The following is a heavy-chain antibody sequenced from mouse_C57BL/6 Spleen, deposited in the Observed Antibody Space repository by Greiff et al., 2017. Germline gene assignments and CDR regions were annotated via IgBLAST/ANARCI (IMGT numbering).Heavy chain of an antibody. D-gene: IGHD1-1*01. CDR2: IDPSDSYT. CDR3: ARRDGSSLWFAY. J-gene: IGHJ3*01. V-gene: IGHV1-50*01. CDR1: GYTFTSYW. Sequence: QVQLQQPGAELVKPGASVKLSCKASGYTFTSYWMQWVKQRPGQGLEWIGEIDPSDSYTNYNQKFKGKATLTVATSSSTAYMQLSSLTSEDSAVYYCARRDGSSLWFAYWGQGTLVTVSA.